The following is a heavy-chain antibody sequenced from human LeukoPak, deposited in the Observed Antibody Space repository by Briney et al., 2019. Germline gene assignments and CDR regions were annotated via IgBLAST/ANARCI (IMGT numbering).Heavy chain of an antibody. D-gene: IGHD2-15*01. Sequence: GGSLRLSCAASGFTFSSYAMHWVRQAPGKGLEWVAVISYDGSNKYYADSVKGQFTISRDNSENTLYLQMNSLRAEDTAVYYCAIDNMYGVAATQSDYWGQGTLVTVSS. CDR3: AIDNMYGVAATQSDY. CDR1: GFTFSSYA. V-gene: IGHV3-30-3*01. CDR2: ISYDGSNK. J-gene: IGHJ4*02.